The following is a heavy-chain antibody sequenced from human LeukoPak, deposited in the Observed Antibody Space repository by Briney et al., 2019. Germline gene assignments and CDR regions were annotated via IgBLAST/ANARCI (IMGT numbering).Heavy chain of an antibody. CDR3: ATLSSTSSEDPDY. CDR2: SIIVEAP. J-gene: IGHJ4*02. Sequence: SETLSLTCAVYGGSFSGYYWSWIRQPQGRGWSGLGKSIIVEAPTTTRPSRVTISVDTSKNQFSLKLSSVTAADTAVYYCATLSSTSSEDPDYWGQGTLVTVSS. D-gene: IGHD2-2*01. CDR1: GGSFSGYY. V-gene: IGHV4-34*01.